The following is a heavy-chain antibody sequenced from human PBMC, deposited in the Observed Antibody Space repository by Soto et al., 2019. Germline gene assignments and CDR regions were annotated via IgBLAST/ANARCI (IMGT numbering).Heavy chain of an antibody. CDR2: ISSSSSTI. CDR1: GFTFSSNS. CDR3: ARVIWSGHLTSDL. J-gene: IGHJ5*02. V-gene: IGHV3-48*02. Sequence: GGSLRLSCAASGFTFSSNSMNCVRQAPGKGLEWISYISSSSSTIYADSVKGRFTISRDNAKNSLYLQMNSLRDEDTAVYYCARVIWSGHLTSDLWGQGTLVTVSS. D-gene: IGHD3-3*01.